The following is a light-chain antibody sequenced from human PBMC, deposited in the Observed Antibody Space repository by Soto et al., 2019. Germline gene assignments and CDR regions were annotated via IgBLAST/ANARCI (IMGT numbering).Light chain of an antibody. J-gene: IGKJ2*02. CDR1: QSVSRF. Sequence: EIVMTQSPATLSVSPGERVTLSCRASQSVSRFLAWYQQRPGQAPRLRIYDTSTRATGVPARFSGSGSGTEFSLTISSLQSEDFAVYYCQQYDNWPPCTFGQGTKLEVK. CDR2: DTS. V-gene: IGKV3-15*01. CDR3: QQYDNWPPCT.